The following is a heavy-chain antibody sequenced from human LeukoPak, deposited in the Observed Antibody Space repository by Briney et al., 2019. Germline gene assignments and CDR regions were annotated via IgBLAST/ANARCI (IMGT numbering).Heavy chain of an antibody. D-gene: IGHD5-12*01. Sequence: GGSLRLSCAVSGFDFSTYWMTWVRQAPGKGLEWVANIKRDGSVTNYVDSVKGRFTISRDNAKNSLYLQMNSLRAEDTAVYYCASYGWLRPEAFDIWGQGTMVTVSS. CDR2: IKRDGSVT. V-gene: IGHV3-7*01. J-gene: IGHJ3*02. CDR1: GFDFSTYW. CDR3: ASYGWLRPEAFDI.